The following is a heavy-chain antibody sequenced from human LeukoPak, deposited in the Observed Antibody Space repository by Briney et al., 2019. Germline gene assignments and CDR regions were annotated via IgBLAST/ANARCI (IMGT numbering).Heavy chain of an antibody. CDR2: ISGSGEST. V-gene: IGHV3-23*01. D-gene: IGHD3-10*01. CDR3: AKASYGSGSYYTSLAD. CDR1: GFTFSNYA. Sequence: GGSLRLSCAASGFTFSNYAMSWVRQAPGKGLEWVSAISGSGESTYYADSVRGRFTISRDNSKNTLHLQMSTVRADDTAVYYCAKASYGSGSYYTSLADWGQGTLVTVSS. J-gene: IGHJ4*02.